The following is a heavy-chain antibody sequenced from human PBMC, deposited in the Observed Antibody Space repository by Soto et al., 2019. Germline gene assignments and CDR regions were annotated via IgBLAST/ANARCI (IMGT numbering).Heavy chain of an antibody. CDR3: ARGGYDYYSRGSDY. D-gene: IGHD5-12*01. V-gene: IGHV1-69*01. CDR2: IIPIFGRA. J-gene: IGHJ4*02. Sequence: QVQLVQSGAEVKKPGSSVKVSCKASGGTFSSYAITWVRQAPGQGLEWMGGIIPIFGRANYAQKSQGRVTITADESTSTAYMELSSLTSEDTAVYYCARGGYDYYSRGSDYWGQGTLITVSS. CDR1: GGTFSSYA.